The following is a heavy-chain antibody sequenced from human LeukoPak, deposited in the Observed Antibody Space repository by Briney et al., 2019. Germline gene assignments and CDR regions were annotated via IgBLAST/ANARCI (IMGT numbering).Heavy chain of an antibody. J-gene: IGHJ4*02. Sequence: ASVEVSCKASGGTFSSYAISWVRQAPGQGLEWMGGIIPIFGTANYAQKSQGRVTITTDESTSTAYMELSSPRSEDTAVYYCASLDYYDSSGYYSGVDYWGQGTLVTVSS. V-gene: IGHV1-69*05. D-gene: IGHD3-22*01. CDR3: ASLDYYDSSGYYSGVDY. CDR1: GGTFSSYA. CDR2: IIPIFGTA.